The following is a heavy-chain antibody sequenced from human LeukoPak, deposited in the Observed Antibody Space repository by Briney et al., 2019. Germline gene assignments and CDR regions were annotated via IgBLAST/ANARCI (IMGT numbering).Heavy chain of an antibody. CDR1: GGSFSGYY. CDR3: ARGPSHYYDSSGYYFY. Sequence: SETLSLTCAVYGGSFSGYYWSWIRQPPGKGLEWIGEINHSGSTNYNPSLKSRVTISVDTSKNQFSLKLSSVTAADTAVYYCARGPSHYYDSSGYYFYWGQGTLVTVSS. D-gene: IGHD3-22*01. CDR2: INHSGST. V-gene: IGHV4-34*01. J-gene: IGHJ4*02.